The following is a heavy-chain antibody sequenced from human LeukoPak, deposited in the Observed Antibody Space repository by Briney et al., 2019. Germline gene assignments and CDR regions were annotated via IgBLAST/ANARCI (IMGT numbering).Heavy chain of an antibody. D-gene: IGHD6-19*01. CDR3: ARSPRSGWLGPYYFDY. CDR1: GFTFSSYG. CDR2: MWYDGSNK. J-gene: IGHJ4*02. Sequence: GGSLRLSCAASGFTFSSYGMHWVRQAPGKGLEWVAVMWYDGSNKYYADSVKGRFTISRDNSKNTLYLQMNSLRAEDTAVYYCARSPRSGWLGPYYFDYWGQGTLVTVSS. V-gene: IGHV3-33*01.